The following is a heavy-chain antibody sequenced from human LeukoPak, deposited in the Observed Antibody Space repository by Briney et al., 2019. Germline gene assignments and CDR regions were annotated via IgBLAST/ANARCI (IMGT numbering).Heavy chain of an antibody. CDR3: ARYSWYSGSYRHAFDI. D-gene: IGHD1-26*01. CDR1: GFTFSSYW. Sequence: GGSLRLSCAASGFTFSSYWMSWVRQAPGKGREWVANIKQDGSEKYYVDSVKGRFTISRDNAKNSLYLQMNSLRAEDTAVYYCARYSWYSGSYRHAFDIWGQGTMVTVSS. J-gene: IGHJ3*02. V-gene: IGHV3-7*01. CDR2: IKQDGSEK.